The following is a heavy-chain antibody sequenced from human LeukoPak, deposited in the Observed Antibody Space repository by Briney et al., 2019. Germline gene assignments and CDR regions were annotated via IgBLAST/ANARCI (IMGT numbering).Heavy chain of an antibody. D-gene: IGHD1-26*01. V-gene: IGHV3-33*08. CDR3: ARPVSIVGSTIDAFDI. CDR1: GFTFINCE. CDR2: IWYDGSNG. J-gene: IGHJ3*02. Sequence: PGGSLRLSCAASGFTFINCEMHWVRQAPGKGLEWVAVIWYDGSNGYYADSVKGRFTISRDNSKNTLYLQMNSLRAEDTAVYYCARPVSIVGSTIDAFDIRR.